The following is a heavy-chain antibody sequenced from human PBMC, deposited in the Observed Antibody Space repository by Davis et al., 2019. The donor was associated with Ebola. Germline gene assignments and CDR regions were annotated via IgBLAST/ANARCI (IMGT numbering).Heavy chain of an antibody. CDR3: ARNTYYYGSGSYPDY. D-gene: IGHD3-10*01. CDR2: IYYSGST. Sequence: PSETLSLTCAVSGGSISSSSYYWSWIRQHPGKGLEWIGYIYYSGSTYYNPSLKSRVTISVDTSKNQFSLKLSSGTAADTAVYYGARNTYYYGSGSYPDYWGQGTLVTVSS. V-gene: IGHV4-31*11. J-gene: IGHJ4*02. CDR1: GGSISSSSYY.